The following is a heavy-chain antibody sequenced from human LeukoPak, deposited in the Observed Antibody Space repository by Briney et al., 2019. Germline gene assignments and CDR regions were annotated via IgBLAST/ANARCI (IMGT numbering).Heavy chain of an antibody. CDR1: GYTFTSYG. D-gene: IGHD1-1*01. V-gene: IGHV1-18*01. J-gene: IGHJ6*02. CDR3: AREGYLGIPTNDLGTLPYCYYYGMDV. Sequence: ASVKVSCKASGYTFTSYGISWVRQAPGQGLEWMGWISAYNGNTNYAQKLQGRVTMTTDTSTSTAYMELRSLRSDDTAVYYCAREGYLGIPTNDLGTLPYCYYYGMDVWGQGTTVTVSS. CDR2: ISAYNGNT.